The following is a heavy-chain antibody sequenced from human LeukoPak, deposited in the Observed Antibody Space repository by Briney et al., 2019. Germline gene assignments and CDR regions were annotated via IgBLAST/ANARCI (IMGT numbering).Heavy chain of an antibody. CDR2: IYYSGST. D-gene: IGHD3-3*01. J-gene: IGHJ3*02. CDR3: ARFTIFGVVRHAFDI. Sequence: PSETLSLTCTVSGGSISSSSYYWGWIRQPPGKGLEWIGSIYYSGSTYYNPSLKSRVTISVDTSKNQFSLKLSSVTAADTAVYYCARFTIFGVVRHAFDIWGQGTMVTVSS. V-gene: IGHV4-39*01. CDR1: GGSISSSSYY.